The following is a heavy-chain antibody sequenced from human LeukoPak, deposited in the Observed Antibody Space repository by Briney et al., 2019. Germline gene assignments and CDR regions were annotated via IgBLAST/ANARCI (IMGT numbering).Heavy chain of an antibody. V-gene: IGHV3-30*02. CDR1: GFTFSSYG. J-gene: IGHJ4*02. D-gene: IGHD3-22*01. CDR3: ATFTYYYDSSGYSQGDY. CDR2: IRYDGSNK. Sequence: GGSLRLSCAPSGFTFSSYGMHCVRRAPGKGREGVAFIRYDGSNKYYADSVKGRFTTSRDNSNNPLFLQMNSLRAEDTAVYYCATFTYYYDSSGYSQGDYWGQGTLVTVSS.